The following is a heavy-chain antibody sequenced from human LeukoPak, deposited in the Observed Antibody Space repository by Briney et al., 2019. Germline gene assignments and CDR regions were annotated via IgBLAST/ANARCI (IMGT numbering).Heavy chain of an antibody. Sequence: SETLSLTCAVYGGSLSGYYWSWIRQPPGKGLEWIGEINHSGSTNYNPSLKSRVTISVDTSKNQFSLKLSSVTAADTAVYYCARGLRYDFWSGYWNYFDYWGQGTLVTVSS. CDR3: ARGLRYDFWSGYWNYFDY. CDR2: INHSGST. D-gene: IGHD3-3*01. V-gene: IGHV4-34*01. J-gene: IGHJ4*02. CDR1: GGSLSGYY.